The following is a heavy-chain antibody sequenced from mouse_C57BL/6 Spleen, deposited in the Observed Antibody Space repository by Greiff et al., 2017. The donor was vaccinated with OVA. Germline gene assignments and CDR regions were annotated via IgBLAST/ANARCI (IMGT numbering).Heavy chain of an antibody. CDR1: GYAFSSSW. D-gene: IGHD1-1*01. CDR2: IYPGDGDT. Sequence: VQLQESGPELVKPGASVKISCKASGYAFSSSWMNWVKQRPGKGLEWLGRIYPGDGDTNYNGKFKGKATLTADKSSRTAYMQLSSLTSEDSAVYFCASPYYYGSSYGAMDYWGQGTSVTVSS. V-gene: IGHV1-82*01. CDR3: ASPYYYGSSYGAMDY. J-gene: IGHJ4*01.